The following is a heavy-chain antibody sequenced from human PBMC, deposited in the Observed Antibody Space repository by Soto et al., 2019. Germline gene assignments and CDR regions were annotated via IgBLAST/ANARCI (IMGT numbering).Heavy chain of an antibody. CDR3: ARDLSTTSEGFYYYYGMDV. CDR2: IYYSGST. Sequence: LSLTCTVSGGSISSGDYYWSWIRQPPGKGLEWIGYIYYSGSTYYNPSLKSRVTISVDTSKNQSSLKLSSVTAADTAVYYCARDLSTTSEGFYYYYGMDVWGQGTTVTVSS. CDR1: GGSISSGDYY. J-gene: IGHJ6*02. V-gene: IGHV4-30-4*01. D-gene: IGHD4-17*01.